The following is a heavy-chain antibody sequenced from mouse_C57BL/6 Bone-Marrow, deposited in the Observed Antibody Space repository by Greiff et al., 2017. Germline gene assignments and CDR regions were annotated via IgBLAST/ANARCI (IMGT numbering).Heavy chain of an antibody. CDR2: LDPSDSCT. D-gene: IGHD2-14*01. Sequence: VQLQQPGAELVMPGASVKLSCKASGYTFTGYWMHWVKQRHGQGLEWIGELDPSDSCTNYNQKFKGNSTFAVDNSSSPAYMQLSSLTSTYSAVYSCARRYWYYFDYWGQGTTLTVSS. CDR3: ARRYWYYFDY. CDR1: GYTFTGYW. J-gene: IGHJ2*01. V-gene: IGHV1-69*01.